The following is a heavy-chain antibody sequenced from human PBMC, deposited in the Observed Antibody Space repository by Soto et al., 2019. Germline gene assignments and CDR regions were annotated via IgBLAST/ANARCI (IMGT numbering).Heavy chain of an antibody. CDR1: GYTFTSYA. J-gene: IGHJ4*02. D-gene: IGHD5-18*01. CDR2: INAGNGNT. V-gene: IGHV1-3*01. CDR3: ARGLDGYLYYFDY. Sequence: QVQLVQSGAEVKKPGASVKVSCKASGYTFTSYAMHWERQAPGQRLEWMGWINAGNGNTKYSQKFQGRVTITRDTSASTAYMELRSLRSEDTAVYYCARGLDGYLYYFDYWGQGTLVTVSS.